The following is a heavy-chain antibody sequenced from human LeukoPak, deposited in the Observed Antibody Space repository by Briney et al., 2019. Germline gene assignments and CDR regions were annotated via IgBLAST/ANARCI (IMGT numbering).Heavy chain of an antibody. D-gene: IGHD3-9*01. CDR3: VVEGYDFLMAWNWFDP. CDR2: IKQDGSEK. Sequence: GGSLRLSCAASGFTFSSYWMSWVRQAPGKGLEWVANIKQDGSEKYYVDSVKGRFTISRDNAKNSLYLQMNSLRAEDTAVYYCVVEGYDFLMAWNWFDPWGQGTLVTVSS. CDR1: GFTFSSYW. J-gene: IGHJ5*02. V-gene: IGHV3-7*01.